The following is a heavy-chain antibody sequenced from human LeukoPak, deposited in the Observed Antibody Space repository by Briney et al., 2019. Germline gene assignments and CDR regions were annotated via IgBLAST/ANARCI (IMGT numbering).Heavy chain of an antibody. CDR2: ISSSGSTI. Sequence: GGSLRLSCAASGFTFSDYYMSWIRQAPAKGLEWVSYISSSGSTIYYADSVKGRFTISRDNAKNSLYLQMNSLRAEDTAVYYCARAAMATTWDYWGQGTLVTVSS. V-gene: IGHV3-11*04. J-gene: IGHJ4*02. D-gene: IGHD5-24*01. CDR3: ARAAMATTWDY. CDR1: GFTFSDYY.